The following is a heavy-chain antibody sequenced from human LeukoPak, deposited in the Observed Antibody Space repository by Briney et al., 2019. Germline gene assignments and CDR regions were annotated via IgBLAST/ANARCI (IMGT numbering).Heavy chain of an antibody. CDR2: ISAYNGNT. CDR1: GYTFTSYG. CDR3: ARDPGGYGDYRDFSWP. Sequence: ASVKVSCKASGYTFTSYGISWVRQAPGQGLEWMGWISAYNGNTNYAQKLQGRVTMTTDTSTSTAYMELRSLRSDDTAVYYCARDPGGYGDYRDFSWPWGQGTLVTVSS. V-gene: IGHV1-18*01. J-gene: IGHJ5*02. D-gene: IGHD4-17*01.